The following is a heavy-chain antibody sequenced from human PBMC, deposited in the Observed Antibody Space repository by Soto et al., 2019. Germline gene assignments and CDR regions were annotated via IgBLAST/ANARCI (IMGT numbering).Heavy chain of an antibody. CDR1: GFTFSSYS. D-gene: IGHD1-26*01. V-gene: IGHV3-21*01. Sequence: VQLVESGGGLVQPGGSLRLSCAASGFTFSSYSMNWVRQAPGKGLEWVSSISSSSSYIYYADSVKGRFTISRDNAKNSLYLQMNSLRAEDTAVYYCARDKSRLAGANFDYWGQGTLVTVSS. J-gene: IGHJ4*02. CDR3: ARDKSRLAGANFDY. CDR2: ISSSSSYI.